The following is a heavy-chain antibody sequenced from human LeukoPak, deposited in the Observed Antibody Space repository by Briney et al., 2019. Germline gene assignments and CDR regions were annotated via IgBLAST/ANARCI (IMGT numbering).Heavy chain of an antibody. D-gene: IGHD3-9*01. CDR3: SREYFDWSRNYYYGMDV. Sequence: GGSLRLSCAASGFTFNNYGMHWVRQAPGKGLEWMALIWYDGSNKYYADSVKGRFTISRDNSKNTLYLQMNSLRAEDTAVYYCSREYFDWSRNYYYGMDVWGQGTTVTVSS. CDR2: IWYDGSNK. J-gene: IGHJ6*02. CDR1: GFTFNNYG. V-gene: IGHV3-33*01.